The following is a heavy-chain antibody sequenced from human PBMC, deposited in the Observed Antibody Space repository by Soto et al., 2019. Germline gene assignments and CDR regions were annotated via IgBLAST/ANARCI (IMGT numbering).Heavy chain of an antibody. J-gene: IGHJ5*02. CDR3: ASLSASYGFDP. D-gene: IGHD1-26*01. CDR1: GFSFSSYE. CDR2: ISSSGSDT. V-gene: IGHV3-48*03. Sequence: EAQLVESGGDLVQPGGSLRLSCAGSGFSFSSYEMNWVRQAPGKGLEWVSYISSSGSDTYYADSVKARFTISRDNAQNSLYLQMTRLRAEDTAIYNCASLSASYGFDPWGQGTLVTVSS.